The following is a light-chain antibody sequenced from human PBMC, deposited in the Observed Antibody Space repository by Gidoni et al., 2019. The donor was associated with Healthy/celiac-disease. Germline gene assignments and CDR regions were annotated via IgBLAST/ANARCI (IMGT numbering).Light chain of an antibody. CDR3: QQSYSTPPWT. CDR2: AAS. J-gene: IGKJ1*01. Sequence: IQMPQPPSSLSASVGDRVTITCRASQSISSYLTWYQQKPGKAPKLLIYAASSLQSGVPSRFSGSGSGTDFTLTISSLQPEDFATYYCQQSYSTPPWTFGQGTKVEIK. CDR1: QSISSY. V-gene: IGKV1-39*01.